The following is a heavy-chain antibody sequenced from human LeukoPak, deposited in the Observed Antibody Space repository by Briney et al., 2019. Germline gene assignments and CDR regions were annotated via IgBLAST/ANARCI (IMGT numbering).Heavy chain of an antibody. CDR1: GYSFTSYW. CDR3: ARLYDSSGYYYELPYYFDY. Sequence: GEFLKTSCKGSGYSFTSYWIGWVRQMPGKGLEWMGIIYPGDSDTRYSPSFQGQVTISADKSTSTAYLQWSSLKASDTAMYYCARLYDSSGYYYELPYYFDYWGQGTLVTVSS. J-gene: IGHJ4*02. CDR2: IYPGDSDT. D-gene: IGHD3-22*01. V-gene: IGHV5-51*01.